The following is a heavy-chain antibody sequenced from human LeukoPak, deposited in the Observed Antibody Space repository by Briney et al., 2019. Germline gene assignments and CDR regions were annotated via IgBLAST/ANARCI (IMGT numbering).Heavy chain of an antibody. CDR1: GGSFSGYF. CDR2: IYHSGST. CDR3: ASQRGYSYLV. J-gene: IGHJ4*02. Sequence: SETLSLTCAVYGGSFSGYFWSWIRQPPGKGLEWIGEIYHSGSTDYNPSLKSRVTISVDTSKSQFSLNLTSLTAADTAVYYCASQRGYSYLVWGQGTLVTVSS. D-gene: IGHD5-18*01. V-gene: IGHV4-34*01.